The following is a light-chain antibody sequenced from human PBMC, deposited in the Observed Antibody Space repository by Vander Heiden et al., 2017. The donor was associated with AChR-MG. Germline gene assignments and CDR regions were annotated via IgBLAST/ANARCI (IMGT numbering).Light chain of an antibody. CDR3: CSYAGSFTWV. V-gene: IGLV2-11*01. CDR2: DVN. J-gene: IGLJ3*02. CDR1: SSDVRSSDF. Sequence: QSALTQPRSVSGSPGPSVHISCTGTSSDVRSSDFVSWYQRHPGKPTKRLHDDVNERPAGLPDRSAGSKGGKTAFMTIGGLQAEDEDEYCCCSYAGSFTWVFGGGTMLTVL.